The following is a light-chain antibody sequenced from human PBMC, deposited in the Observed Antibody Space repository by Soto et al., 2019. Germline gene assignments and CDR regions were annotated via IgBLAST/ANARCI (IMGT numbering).Light chain of an antibody. Sequence: DIHMTQSPSSLSASVGDRVTLTCRASQTVSTFLNWYQHKSGKAPKLLIYDATNLHSGVPSRFSGSGSGTDFTLTISSLQPEDFATYSCQQSFSTPWTFGQGTKVEIK. CDR3: QQSFSTPWT. CDR2: DAT. J-gene: IGKJ1*01. CDR1: QTVSTF. V-gene: IGKV1-39*01.